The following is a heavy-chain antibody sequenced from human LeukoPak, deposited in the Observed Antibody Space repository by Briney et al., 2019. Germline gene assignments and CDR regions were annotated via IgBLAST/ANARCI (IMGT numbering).Heavy chain of an antibody. V-gene: IGHV1-69*02. CDR1: GGTFSSYT. D-gene: IGHD6-6*01. CDR3: ASQYSSSSRVYFDY. CDR2: SIPILGIA. Sequence: SVKVSFKASGGTFSSYTISWVRPAPGQGLEWMGRSIPILGIANYSQKFQGRVTITADKSTSTAYMELSSLRSEDTAVYYCASQYSSSSRVYFDYWGQGTLVTVSS. J-gene: IGHJ4*02.